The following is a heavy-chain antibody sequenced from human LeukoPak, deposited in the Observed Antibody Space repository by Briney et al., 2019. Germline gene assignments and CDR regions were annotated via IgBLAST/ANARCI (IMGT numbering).Heavy chain of an antibody. CDR1: GLTFSSYA. J-gene: IGHJ6*02. CDR3: AREEQLCFCGMDV. CDR2: ISYDGSNK. D-gene: IGHD5-18*01. Sequence: SGGSLRLSCAASGLTFSSYAMHWVRQAPGKGLEWVAVISYDGSNKYYADSVKGRFTISRDNSKNTLYLQMNSLRAEDTAVYYCAREEQLCFCGMDVWGQGTTVTVSS. V-gene: IGHV3-30-3*01.